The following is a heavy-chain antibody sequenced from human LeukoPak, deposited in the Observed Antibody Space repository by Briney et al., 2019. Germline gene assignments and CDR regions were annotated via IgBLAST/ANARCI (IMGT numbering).Heavy chain of an antibody. J-gene: IGHJ5*02. Sequence: SETLSLTCAVYGGSFSGYYWCWIRQPLGKGLEWMGEINHSGSTNYNPSLKSRVTISVDTSKTQFSLKLSSVTAADTAVYYCARASDNYDSSGYGPWGQGTLVTVSS. V-gene: IGHV4-34*01. D-gene: IGHD3-22*01. CDR1: GGSFSGYY. CDR2: INHSGST. CDR3: ARASDNYDSSGYGP.